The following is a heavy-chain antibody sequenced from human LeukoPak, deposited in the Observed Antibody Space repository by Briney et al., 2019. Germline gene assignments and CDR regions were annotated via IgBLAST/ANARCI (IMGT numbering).Heavy chain of an antibody. D-gene: IGHD2-2*01. CDR3: ARDGSRVPNPYCSSTSCHDAFDI. CDR2: IIPIFGTA. Sequence: SVKVSCKASGGTFSSYAISWVRQAPGQGLEWMGGIIPIFGTANYAQKFQGRDTITADESTSTAYMELSSLRSEDTAVYYCARDGSRVPNPYCSSTSCHDAFDIWGQGTMVTVSS. J-gene: IGHJ3*02. CDR1: GGTFSSYA. V-gene: IGHV1-69*13.